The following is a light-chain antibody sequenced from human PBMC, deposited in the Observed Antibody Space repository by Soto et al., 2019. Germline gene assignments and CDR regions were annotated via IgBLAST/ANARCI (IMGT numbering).Light chain of an antibody. CDR1: QSISNY. CDR3: QQSYNTPLT. Sequence: DILMTKSPSSLSSSVGYRFTITCLASQSISNYLNWYQQKPGKAPNLLIYAASTSQSGVPSRFSGGGSGTDFTLTISSLQPEDFATYYCQQSYNTPLTFGGGTKVDI. V-gene: IGKV1-39*01. J-gene: IGKJ4*01. CDR2: AAS.